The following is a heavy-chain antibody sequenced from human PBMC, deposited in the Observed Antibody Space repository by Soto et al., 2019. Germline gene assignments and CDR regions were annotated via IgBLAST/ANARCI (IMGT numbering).Heavy chain of an antibody. CDR2: ISGSGGST. CDR3: AKGYCSGGSCYTRSWYFDL. Sequence: EVQLLESGGGLVQPGGSLRLSCAASGFTFSSYAMSWVRQAPGKGLEWVSAISGSGGSTYYADSVKGRFTISRDNSKNXLXXQMNSLRAEDTAVYYCAKGYCSGGSCYTRSWYFDLWGRGTLVTVSS. J-gene: IGHJ2*01. D-gene: IGHD2-15*01. V-gene: IGHV3-23*01. CDR1: GFTFSSYA.